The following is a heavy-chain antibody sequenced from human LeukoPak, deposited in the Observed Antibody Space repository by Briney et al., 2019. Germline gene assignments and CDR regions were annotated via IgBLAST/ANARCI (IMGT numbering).Heavy chain of an antibody. CDR3: AKTQGYYDA. CDR2: IYGDDDKT. J-gene: IGHJ5*02. CDR1: GFTFSNAW. Sequence: GGSLRLSCAASGFTFSNAWVTWVRQAPGKGLEMVSGIYGDDDKTVYGDAVKGRFTISRDNSKNTLFLQMNSLRADDTAVYYCAKTQGYYDAWGQGALVTVSS. V-gene: IGHV3-23*01. D-gene: IGHD2-15*01.